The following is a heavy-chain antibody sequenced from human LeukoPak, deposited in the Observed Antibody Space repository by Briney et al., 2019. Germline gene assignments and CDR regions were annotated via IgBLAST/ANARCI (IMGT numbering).Heavy chain of an antibody. J-gene: IGHJ6*02. CDR3: AKKPDYYGPWYYYGMDV. CDR2: ISGSGGST. Sequence: GGSLRLSCAASGFTFSSYAMSWVRQAPGKGLEWVSAISGSGGSTYYADSVKGRFTISRDNSKNTLYLQMNSLRAEDTAVYYCAKKPDYYGPWYYYGMDVWGQGTTVTVSS. V-gene: IGHV3-23*01. CDR1: GFTFSSYA. D-gene: IGHD3-10*01.